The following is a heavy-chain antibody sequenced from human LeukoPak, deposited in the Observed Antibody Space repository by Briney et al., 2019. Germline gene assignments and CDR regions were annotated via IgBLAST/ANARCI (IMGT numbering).Heavy chain of an antibody. J-gene: IGHJ5*02. V-gene: IGHV4-59*12. CDR2: IYYSGST. CDR1: GGSISSYY. D-gene: IGHD6-19*01. CDR3: ARREWLVPENWFDP. Sequence: KPSETLSLTCTVSGGSISSYYWSWIRQPPGKGLEWIGYIYYSGSTNYNPSLKSRVTISVDTSKNQFSLKLSSVTAADTAVYYCARREWLVPENWFDPWGQGTLVTVSS.